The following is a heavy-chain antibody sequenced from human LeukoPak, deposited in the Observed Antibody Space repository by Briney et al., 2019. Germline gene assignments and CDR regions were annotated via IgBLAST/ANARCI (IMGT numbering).Heavy chain of an antibody. Sequence: PGGSLRLSCAASGFTFSSYAMSWVRQAPGKGLEWVSAISGSGGSTYYADSVKGRFTISRDNSKNTLYLQMNSLRAEDTAVYYCARTAPDYRGYYYYMDVWGKGTTVTVSS. CDR3: ARTAPDYRGYYYYMDV. CDR1: GFTFSSYA. D-gene: IGHD4/OR15-4a*01. V-gene: IGHV3-23*01. J-gene: IGHJ6*03. CDR2: ISGSGGST.